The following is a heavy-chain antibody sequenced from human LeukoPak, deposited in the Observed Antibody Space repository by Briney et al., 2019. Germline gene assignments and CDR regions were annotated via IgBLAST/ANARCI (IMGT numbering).Heavy chain of an antibody. CDR3: AATSIRMVQRIIYYGKDV. CDR1: GFTNSNSS. CDR2: IVVGAGKT. J-gene: IGHJ6*02. Sequence: SVKASCKASGFTNSNSSVQWVRQARGQRPEWIGWIVVGAGKTNCAQRLQERVTITRDMSTGTVDMELSSLRSEDTAVYYCAATSIRMVQRIIYYGKDVWGQGTTVTVSS. V-gene: IGHV1-58*01. D-gene: IGHD3-10*01.